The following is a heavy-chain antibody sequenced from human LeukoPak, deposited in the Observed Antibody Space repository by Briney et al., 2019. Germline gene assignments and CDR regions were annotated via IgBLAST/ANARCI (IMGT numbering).Heavy chain of an antibody. D-gene: IGHD5-24*01. CDR2: IKQDGSKK. J-gene: IGHJ4*02. CDR1: GFTHSSHV. V-gene: IGHV3-7*04. CDR3: TRVGYIDEGIDY. Sequence: GGSLRLSCVASGFTHSSHVMIWVRQAPGKGLEWVANIKQDGSKKSYVDSVKGRFTISRDNAKNSLYLQMNSLRAEDTAIYYCTRVGYIDEGIDYWGQGTLVTVSS.